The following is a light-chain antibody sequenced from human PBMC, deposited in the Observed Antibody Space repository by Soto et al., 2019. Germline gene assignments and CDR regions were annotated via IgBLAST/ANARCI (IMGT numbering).Light chain of an antibody. CDR2: NNS. V-gene: IGLV1-47*01. Sequence: QSVLTQPPSASGTPGQRVTISCSGSSSNIGNNYVHWYQHLPGTAPRLLIHNNSQRPSGVPDRFSGSKSGTSASLAISGLRSEDEAEFYCAAWDASLSGYVFGSGTKVTVL. J-gene: IGLJ1*01. CDR1: SSNIGNNY. CDR3: AAWDASLSGYV.